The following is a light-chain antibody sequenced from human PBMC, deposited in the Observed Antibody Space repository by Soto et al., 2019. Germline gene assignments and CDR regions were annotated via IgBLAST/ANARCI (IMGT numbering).Light chain of an antibody. Sequence: QSALTQPASVSGSLGQSITISCTGTISDVGGYNYVSWYQHHPDKAPKVMVYDVSNRPSGVSNRFSGSKSGNTASLTISGLQAEDEADYYCSSYTSSSTVVFGGGTKVTVL. CDR2: DVS. V-gene: IGLV2-14*03. CDR3: SSYTSSSTVV. CDR1: ISDVGGYNY. J-gene: IGLJ2*01.